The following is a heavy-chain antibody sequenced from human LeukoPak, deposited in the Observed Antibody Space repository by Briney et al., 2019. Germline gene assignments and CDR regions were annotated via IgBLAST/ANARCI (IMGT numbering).Heavy chain of an antibody. Sequence: SETLSLTCTVSGGSISSYYWSWIRQPPGKGLEWIGYIYYSGSTNYNPSLKSRVTISVDTSKNQFSLKLSSVTAADTAVYYCARELRYDNSDSGAFWGQGTVVTVSS. J-gene: IGHJ3*01. CDR3: ARELRYDNSDSGAF. CDR2: IYYSGST. V-gene: IGHV4-59*01. D-gene: IGHD3-22*01. CDR1: GGSISSYY.